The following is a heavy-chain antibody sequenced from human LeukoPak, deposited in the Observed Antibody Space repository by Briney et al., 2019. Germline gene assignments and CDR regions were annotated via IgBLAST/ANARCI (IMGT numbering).Heavy chain of an antibody. V-gene: IGHV3-48*04. Sequence: GGSLRLSCAASGFIFSDYSMNWVRQAPGKGLEWVSYISSSGSAIYYADSVKGRFTISRDNAKNSLYLQMNSLRAEDTAVYYCAELGITMIGGVWGKGTTVTISS. D-gene: IGHD3-10*02. CDR1: GFIFSDYS. CDR3: AELGITMIGGV. J-gene: IGHJ6*04. CDR2: ISSSGSAI.